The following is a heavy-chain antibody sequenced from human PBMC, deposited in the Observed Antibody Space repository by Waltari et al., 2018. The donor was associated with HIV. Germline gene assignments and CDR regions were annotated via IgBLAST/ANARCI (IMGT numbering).Heavy chain of an antibody. D-gene: IGHD6-6*01. Sequence: EVQLLESGGVLVQPGESLRPSCAASGFTFSSYAMSWVRQAPGQGLEWVSVISGSGGSTYYADFVKGRFTISRDNSKNTLYLQMNSLRAEDTAVYYCAKEGMAGRPSVPDYWGQGTLVTVSS. CDR1: GFTFSSYA. V-gene: IGHV3-23*01. CDR2: ISGSGGST. J-gene: IGHJ4*02. CDR3: AKEGMAGRPSVPDY.